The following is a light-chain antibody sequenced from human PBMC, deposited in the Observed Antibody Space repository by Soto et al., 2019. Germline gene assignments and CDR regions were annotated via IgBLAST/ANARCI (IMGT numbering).Light chain of an antibody. CDR3: QQYGSSPVT. Sequence: EIVLTQSPGTLSLSPGERATLSCGASQTIKSDYLAWYQQQPGLPPRLLMFGASSRATGIPDRFSGSGSGTDFTLTISRLEPEDFAVYYCQQYGSSPVTFGPGTKVEIK. J-gene: IGKJ1*01. V-gene: IGKV3-20*01. CDR2: GAS. CDR1: QTIKSDY.